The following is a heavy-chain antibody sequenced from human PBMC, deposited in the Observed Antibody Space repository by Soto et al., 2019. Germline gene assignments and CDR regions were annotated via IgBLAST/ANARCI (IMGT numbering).Heavy chain of an antibody. CDR3: AKDMKWGGMTTIHYFDS. J-gene: IGHJ4*02. Sequence: EVQLVESGGGLVQPGRSLRLSCVASGFTADDYAMHWVRQAPGKGLEWVSGISSNSDTIDYADSVKGRFTISRDTAKNPLFLQMNSLRHEDTALYYCAKDMKWGGMTTIHYFDSWGQGTLVTVSS. V-gene: IGHV3-9*02. CDR1: GFTADDYA. CDR2: ISSNSDTI. D-gene: IGHD4-17*01.